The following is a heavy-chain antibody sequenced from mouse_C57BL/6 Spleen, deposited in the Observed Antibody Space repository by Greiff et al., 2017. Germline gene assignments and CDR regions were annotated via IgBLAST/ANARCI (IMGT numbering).Heavy chain of an antibody. V-gene: IGHV1-55*01. CDR2: IYPGSGST. Sequence: QVQLQQPGAELVKPGASVKMSCKASGYTFTSYWITWVKQRPGQGLEWIGDIYPGSGSTNYNEKFKSKATLTVDTSSSTAYMQLSSLTSEDSAVYYCARRATVVAPTDYWGQGTTLTVSS. J-gene: IGHJ2*01. CDR3: ARRATVVAPTDY. CDR1: GYTFTSYW. D-gene: IGHD1-1*01.